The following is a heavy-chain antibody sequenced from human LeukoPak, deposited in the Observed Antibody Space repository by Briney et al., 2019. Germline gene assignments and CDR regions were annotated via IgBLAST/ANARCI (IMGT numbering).Heavy chain of an antibody. J-gene: IGHJ4*02. D-gene: IGHD3-22*01. CDR2: IHSDGST. V-gene: IGHV3-53*01. CDR3: ARDLDYFDSSGSHRRRNYFDY. Sequence: GGSLRLSCAASGLTVSTNYMTWVRQAPGKGLEWVSIIHSDGSTYYADSVKSRFTISRDNYKNTLYLQMSSLRGEDTATYYCARDLDYFDSSGSHRRRNYFDYWGQGTLVTVSS. CDR1: GLTVSTNY.